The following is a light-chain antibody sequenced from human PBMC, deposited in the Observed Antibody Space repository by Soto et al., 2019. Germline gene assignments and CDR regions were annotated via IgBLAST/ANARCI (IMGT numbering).Light chain of an antibody. Sequence: QSALTQPASVSGSPGQSITISCTGTSSDVGGYEYVSWYQQHPGKAPKFIIYDVNNRPSGVSNRFSGSKSGNTASLTISGLQAEDEADYYCSSYTRSSTVIFGGGTKLTVL. CDR1: SSDVGGYEY. CDR3: SSYTRSSTVI. J-gene: IGLJ2*01. CDR2: DVN. V-gene: IGLV2-14*01.